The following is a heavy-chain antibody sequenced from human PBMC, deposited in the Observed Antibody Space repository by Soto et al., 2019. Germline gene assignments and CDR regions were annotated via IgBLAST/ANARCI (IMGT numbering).Heavy chain of an antibody. V-gene: IGHV1-69*13. D-gene: IGHD1-1*01. CDR3: ARPVQLELYYYYGMDV. Sequence: ASVKVSCKASGGTFSSYAISWVRQAPGQGLEWMGGIIPIFGTANYAQKFQGRVTITADESTSTDYMELSSLRSEDTAVYYCARPVQLELYYYYGMDVWGQGTTVTVSS. CDR1: GGTFSSYA. CDR2: IIPIFGTA. J-gene: IGHJ6*02.